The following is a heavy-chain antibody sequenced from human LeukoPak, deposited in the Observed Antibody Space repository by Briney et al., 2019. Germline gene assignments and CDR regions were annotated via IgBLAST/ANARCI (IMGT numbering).Heavy chain of an antibody. CDR1: GFTVSSNY. Sequence: PGGSLRLSCAASGFTVSSNYMSWVRQAPGKGLEWVSAITGSGAYTDYADSVKGRFTISRDNSKNTIYLQMNSLRAEDTAVYYCAKRSSTSSGYFDLWGRGTLVTVSS. J-gene: IGHJ4*02. CDR3: AKRSSTSSGYFDL. CDR2: ITGSGAYT. V-gene: IGHV3-23*01. D-gene: IGHD3-22*01.